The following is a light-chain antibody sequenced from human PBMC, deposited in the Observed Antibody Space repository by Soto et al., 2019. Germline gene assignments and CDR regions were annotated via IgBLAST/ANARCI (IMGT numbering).Light chain of an antibody. Sequence: DIQMTQSPYPRSSSLGDTVTITCLASQSISSWWAWYQQKPGKAPKLLIYDASSLESGVPSRFSGSGSGTDFTLTISNLQPEDVATYYCQKYDSAPRTFGQGTKVDIK. CDR1: QSISSW. V-gene: IGKV1-5*01. J-gene: IGKJ1*01. CDR2: DAS. CDR3: QKYDSAPRT.